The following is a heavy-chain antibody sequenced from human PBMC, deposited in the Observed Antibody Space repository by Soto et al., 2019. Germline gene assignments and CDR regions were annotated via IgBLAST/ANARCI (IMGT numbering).Heavy chain of an antibody. D-gene: IGHD2-2*01. CDR2: IIPIVGKT. CDR1: GDTFNNYV. Sequence: QVQLVQSGAEVRKPGSSVTVSCETSGDTFNNYVINWVRQAPGQGPEWMGRIIPIVGKTIYAQRFQGRVTITADKATTTVYMDLSSPRIDDTAVYFCAREGTSTSTGMDYWGQGSLVTVSS. V-gene: IGHV1-69*04. CDR3: AREGTSTSTGMDY. J-gene: IGHJ4*02.